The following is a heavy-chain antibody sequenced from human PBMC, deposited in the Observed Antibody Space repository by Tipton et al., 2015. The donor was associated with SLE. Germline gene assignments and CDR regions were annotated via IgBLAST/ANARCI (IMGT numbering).Heavy chain of an antibody. D-gene: IGHD4-23*01. Sequence: TLSLTCAVYGGSFSGYYWSWIRQPPGKGLEWIGYVYHSGSTNYNPSLKSRVIISLDTSKNQFSLKLSSVTAADTAVHYCATQIKDYGGNSGWYFDLWGRGTLVTVSS. V-gene: IGHV4-59*01. CDR1: GGSFSGYY. CDR2: VYHSGST. J-gene: IGHJ2*01. CDR3: ATQIKDYGGNSGWYFDL.